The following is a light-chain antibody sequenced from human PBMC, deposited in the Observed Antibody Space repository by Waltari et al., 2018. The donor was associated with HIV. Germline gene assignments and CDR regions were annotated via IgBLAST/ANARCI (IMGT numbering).Light chain of an antibody. CDR3: SSYTSRNTRV. V-gene: IGLV2-14*01. J-gene: IGLJ1*01. CDR1: TSDVGGYQY. CDR2: EGS. Sequence: QSALTQPASVSGSPGQSITISCTGTTSDVGGYQYVSWYQQHPGKAPKLMVYEGSKRPSGVSIRFAGSKSGNTASLTISGLQAEDEADYYCSSYTSRNTRVFGTGTKVTVL.